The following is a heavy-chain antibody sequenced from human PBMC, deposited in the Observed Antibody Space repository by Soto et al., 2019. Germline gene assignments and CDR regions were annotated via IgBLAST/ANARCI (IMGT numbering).Heavy chain of an antibody. Sequence: LRLSCIASGFTFGNYAMSWVRQAPGKGLDWVSTISDNGANTFIGDSMKDHFDISRDNSKNTVFLHLSTVRAEDTAIYYCARAIGEDFFDYWGQRTPVTVSS. D-gene: IGHD2-2*02. CDR3: ARAIGEDFFDY. J-gene: IGHJ4*02. V-gene: IGHV3-23*01. CDR1: GFTFGNYA. CDR2: ISDNGANT.